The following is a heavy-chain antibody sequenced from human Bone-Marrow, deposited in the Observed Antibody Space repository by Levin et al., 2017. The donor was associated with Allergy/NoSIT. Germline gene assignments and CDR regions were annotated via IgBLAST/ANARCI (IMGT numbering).Heavy chain of an antibody. CDR1: GDSINNPDYY. CDR2: IYSSGNT. J-gene: IGHJ4*02. D-gene: IGHD5-24*01. Sequence: SETLSLTCSVSGDSINNPDYYWSWVRQSPGTGLEWIGYIYSSGNTYYNPSLESLLVLSLDTSEAQFSLRLTSLTAADTAIYYCARMAAMTSFDSWGPGTLITVSS. V-gene: IGHV4-30-4*01. CDR3: ARMAAMTSFDS.